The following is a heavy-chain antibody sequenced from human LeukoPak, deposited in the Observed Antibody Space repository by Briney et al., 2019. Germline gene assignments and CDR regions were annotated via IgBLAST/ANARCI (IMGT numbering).Heavy chain of an antibody. Sequence: ASVKVSCKASGYSFTGYYMHWVRQAPGQGLEWMGWINPNSGDTKYAQKFQGRVTMTRDTSISTAYMELTRLRSEDTAVYYCARDAGGPYINSSEWFDPWGQGTLVTVSS. V-gene: IGHV1-2*02. D-gene: IGHD6-6*01. CDR2: INPNSGDT. J-gene: IGHJ5*02. CDR1: GYSFTGYY. CDR3: ARDAGGPYINSSEWFDP.